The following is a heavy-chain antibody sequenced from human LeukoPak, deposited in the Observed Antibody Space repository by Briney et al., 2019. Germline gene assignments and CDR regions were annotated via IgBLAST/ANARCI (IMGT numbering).Heavy chain of an antibody. CDR1: GFTFSSYS. CDR3: ARDQISYYYMDV. J-gene: IGHJ6*03. V-gene: IGHV3-21*01. Sequence: GGSLRLSCAASGFTFSSYSMNWVRQAPGKGLEWVSSISSSSSYIYYADSVKGRFTISRDNAKNSLYLQMNSLRAEDTAVYYCARDQISYYYMDVWGKGTTVTVSS. CDR2: ISSSSSYI. D-gene: IGHD2/OR15-2a*01.